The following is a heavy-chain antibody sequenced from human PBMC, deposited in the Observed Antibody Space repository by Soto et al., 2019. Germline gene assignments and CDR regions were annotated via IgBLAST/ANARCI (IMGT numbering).Heavy chain of an antibody. D-gene: IGHD2-8*01. CDR2: ISYDGSNK. Sequence: PGGSLRLSCAASGFPFSSYAMHWVRQAPGKGLEWVAVISYDGSNKYYADSVKGRFTISRDNSKNTLYLQMNSLRAEDTAVYYCARVPSYCTNGVCYYPFDYWGQGTLVAVSS. CDR3: ARVPSYCTNGVCYYPFDY. V-gene: IGHV3-30-3*01. J-gene: IGHJ4*02. CDR1: GFPFSSYA.